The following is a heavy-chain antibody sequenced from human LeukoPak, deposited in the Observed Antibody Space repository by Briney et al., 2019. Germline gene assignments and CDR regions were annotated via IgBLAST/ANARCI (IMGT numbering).Heavy chain of an antibody. CDR2: ISAYNGNT. CDR3: ARAPSTGYYYYCYMDV. D-gene: IGHD1-1*01. CDR1: GYTFTSYG. V-gene: IGHV1-18*01. J-gene: IGHJ6*03. Sequence: GASVKVSCKASGYTFTSYGISWVRQAPGQGLEWMGWISAYNGNTNYAQKLRGRVTMTTDTSTSTAYMELRSLRSDDTAVYYCARAPSTGYYYYCYMDVWGKGTTVTVSS.